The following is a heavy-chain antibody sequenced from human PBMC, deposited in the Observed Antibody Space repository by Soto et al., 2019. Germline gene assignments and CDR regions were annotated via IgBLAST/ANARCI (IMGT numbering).Heavy chain of an antibody. CDR3: AREGNYYFDY. D-gene: IGHD1-7*01. CDR1: GGSVSSGSYY. Sequence: SETLSLTCTVSGGSVSSGSYYWSWIRQPPGKGLEWIGYIYYSGSTNYNPSLKSRVTISVDTSKNQFSLKLSSVTAADTAVYYCAREGNYYFDYWGQGTLVTVSS. CDR2: IYYSGST. V-gene: IGHV4-61*01. J-gene: IGHJ4*02.